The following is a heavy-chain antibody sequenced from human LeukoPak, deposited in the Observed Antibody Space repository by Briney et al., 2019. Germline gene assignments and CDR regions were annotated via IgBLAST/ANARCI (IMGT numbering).Heavy chain of an antibody. CDR2: ISGSGGST. Sequence: PGGSLRLSCAASGFTFSSYAMSWVRQAPGKGLEWVSAISGSGGSTYYADSVKGRFTISRDNSKNTLYLQMNSLRAEDTAVYYCAKQRGYSGYEYYLDYWGQGTLVTVSS. CDR1: GFTFSSYA. D-gene: IGHD5-12*01. CDR3: AKQRGYSGYEYYLDY. V-gene: IGHV3-23*01. J-gene: IGHJ4*02.